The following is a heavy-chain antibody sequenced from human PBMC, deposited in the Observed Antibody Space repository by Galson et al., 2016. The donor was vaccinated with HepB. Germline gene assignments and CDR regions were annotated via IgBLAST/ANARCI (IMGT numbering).Heavy chain of an antibody. CDR1: GVIFSNHA. J-gene: IGHJ4*02. V-gene: IGHV3-30*18. CDR3: AKRPSGTWGPFEY. D-gene: IGHD7-27*01. CDR2: TSSDGSNK. Sequence: SLRLSCAASGVIFSNHAMHWVRQAPGQGLEWVAVTSSDGSNKYYVDSVKGRFAISRDNSKNTLHLQMSSLRAEDTAVYYCAKRPSGTWGPFEYWGQGTLVTVSS.